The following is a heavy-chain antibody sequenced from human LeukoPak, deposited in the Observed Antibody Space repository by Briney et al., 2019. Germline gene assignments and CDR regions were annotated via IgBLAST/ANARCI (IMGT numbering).Heavy chain of an antibody. CDR3: ASSSAGWNYELDY. Sequence: ASVKVSCKASGYTFTGYYMHWVRQAPGQGLGWMGWINPNSGGTNYAQKFQGRVTMTRDTSISTAYVELSRLRSDDTAVYYCASSSAGWNYELDYWGQGTLVTVSS. CDR2: INPNSGGT. CDR1: GYTFTGYY. J-gene: IGHJ4*02. V-gene: IGHV1-2*02. D-gene: IGHD1-7*01.